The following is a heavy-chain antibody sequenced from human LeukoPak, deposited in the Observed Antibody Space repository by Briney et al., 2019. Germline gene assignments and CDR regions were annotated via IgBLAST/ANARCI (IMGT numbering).Heavy chain of an antibody. CDR2: INPNSGGT. V-gene: IGHV1-2*02. J-gene: IGHJ6*02. Sequence: GASVKVSFKASGYTFTDYYMHWVRQAPGQGVEGMGWINPNSGGTNYAQKFQGRVTMTRDTSISTAYMELSRLRSDDTAVYYCARDTTMVRGVIYYYYGMDVRGQGTTVTVSS. CDR3: ARDTTMVRGVIYYYYGMDV. CDR1: GYTFTDYY. D-gene: IGHD3-10*01.